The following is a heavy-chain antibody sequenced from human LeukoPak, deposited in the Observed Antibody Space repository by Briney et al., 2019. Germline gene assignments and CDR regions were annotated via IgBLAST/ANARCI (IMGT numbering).Heavy chain of an antibody. V-gene: IGHV3-23*01. D-gene: IGHD3-3*01. CDR2: ISGSGGST. CDR1: GFTFSSYA. J-gene: IGHJ3*02. Sequence: PGGSLRLSCAASGFTFSSYAMSWVRQAPGKGLEWVSAISGSGGSTYYADSVKGRFTISRDNSKNTLYLQMNSLRAEDTAVYYCAKGDRITIFGVVIRAFDIWGQGTMVTVSS. CDR3: AKGDRITIFGVVIRAFDI.